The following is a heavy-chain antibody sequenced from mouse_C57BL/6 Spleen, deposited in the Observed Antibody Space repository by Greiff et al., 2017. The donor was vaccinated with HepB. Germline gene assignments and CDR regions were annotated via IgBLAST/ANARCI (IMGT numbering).Heavy chain of an antibody. Sequence: EVQLQQSGPELVKPGASVKISCKASGYTFTDYYMNWVKQSHGKSLEWIGDINPNNGGTSYNQKFKDKATLTADKSSSTAYMQLSSLTSEDSAVYYCARAYKPPYWYFDVWGTGTTVTVSS. D-gene: IGHD6-5*01. CDR3: ARAYKPPYWYFDV. CDR2: INPNNGGT. J-gene: IGHJ1*03. CDR1: GYTFTDYY. V-gene: IGHV1-26*01.